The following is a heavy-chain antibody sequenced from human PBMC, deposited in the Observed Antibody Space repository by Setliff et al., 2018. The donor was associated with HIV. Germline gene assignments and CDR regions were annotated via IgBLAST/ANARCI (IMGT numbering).Heavy chain of an antibody. V-gene: IGHV4-34*01. J-gene: IGHJ3*02. CDR3: ARVLGVRRDYYDSSAPLRAAFDI. Sequence: SETLSLTCAVYSGSFSGYYWSWIRQPPGKGLEWIGEINHSGSTNYDPSLKSRLTMSVDTSNNQFSLKLSSATAADTAVYYCARVLGVRRDYYDSSAPLRAAFDIWGQGTMVTVSS. CDR2: INHSGST. D-gene: IGHD3-22*01. CDR1: SGSFSGYY.